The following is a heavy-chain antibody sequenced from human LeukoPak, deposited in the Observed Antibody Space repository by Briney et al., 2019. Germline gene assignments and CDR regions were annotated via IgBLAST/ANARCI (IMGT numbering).Heavy chain of an antibody. J-gene: IGHJ6*03. CDR3: ARAYCSGDSCYFYMDV. CDR1: GYTFTGYY. D-gene: IGHD2-15*01. CDR2: INPNSGDT. V-gene: IGHV1-2*02. Sequence: ASVKVSCKASGYTFTGYYMHWVRQAPGQGLEWMGWINPNSGDTNYAEKFQGRVTMTRDTSITTAYMELRRVTSDDTAVYYCARAYCSGDSCYFYMDVWGQGTTVTVSS.